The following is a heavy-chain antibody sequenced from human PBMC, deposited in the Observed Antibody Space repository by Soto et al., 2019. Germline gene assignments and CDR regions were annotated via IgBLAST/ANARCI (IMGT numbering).Heavy chain of an antibody. CDR1: GYTFTSYG. CDR3: ALRVWGGVVQPPDY. V-gene: IGHV1-18*01. D-gene: IGHD3-3*01. CDR2: ISAYNGNT. J-gene: IGHJ4*02. Sequence: ASVKVSCKASGYTFTSYGISWVRQAPGQGLEWMGWISAYNGNTNYAQKLQGRVTMTTDTSTSTAYMELRSLRSDDTAVYYCALRVWGGVVQPPDYWGQGTLVTVSS.